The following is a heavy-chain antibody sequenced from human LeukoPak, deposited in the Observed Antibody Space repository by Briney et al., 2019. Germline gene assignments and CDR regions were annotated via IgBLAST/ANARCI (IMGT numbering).Heavy chain of an antibody. D-gene: IGHD7-27*01. J-gene: IGHJ4*02. CDR2: IYYSGST. V-gene: IGHV4-30-4*01. CDR1: GGSISSGDYY. CDR3: ARDLTGESHYFDY. Sequence: PSETLSLTCTVSGGSISSGDYYWTWIRQPPGKGLEWIGYIYYSGSTYYNPSLKSRVTVSVDTSKNQFSLKLSSVTAADTAVYYCARDLTGESHYFDYWGQGTLVTVSS.